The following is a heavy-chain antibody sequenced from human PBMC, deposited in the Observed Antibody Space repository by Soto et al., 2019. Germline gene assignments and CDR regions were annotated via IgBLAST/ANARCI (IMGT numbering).Heavy chain of an antibody. CDR1: GFTFSSYG. V-gene: IGHV3-33*01. J-gene: IGHJ6*03. D-gene: IGHD4-4*01. CDR2: IWYDGSNK. Sequence: GGSLRLSCAASGFTFSSYGMHWVRQAPGKGLEWVAVIWYDGSNKYYADSVKGRFTISRDNSKNTLYLQMNSLRAEDTAVYYCARAYYSNSFYYYYMDVWGKGTTVTVSS. CDR3: ARAYYSNSFYYYYMDV.